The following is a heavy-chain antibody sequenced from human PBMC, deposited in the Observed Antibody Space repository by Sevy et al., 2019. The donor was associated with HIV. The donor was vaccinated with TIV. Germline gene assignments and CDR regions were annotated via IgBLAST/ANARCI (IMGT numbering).Heavy chain of an antibody. Sequence: GGSLRLSCDASGFTFDMYWMQWVRQAPGKGLEWVANIRQDGNEIYYAASVRGRFTISRDNAKGSLYLQMNNLRVEDTATYYCARRYFDLWGQGTLVTVSS. CDR1: GFTFDMYW. CDR3: ARRYFDL. CDR2: IRQDGNEI. V-gene: IGHV3-7*03. J-gene: IGHJ4*02.